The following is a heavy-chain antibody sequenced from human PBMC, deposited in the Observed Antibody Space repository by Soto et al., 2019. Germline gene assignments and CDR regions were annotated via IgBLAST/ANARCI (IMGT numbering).Heavy chain of an antibody. D-gene: IGHD2-15*01. CDR2: ISAYNGNT. J-gene: IGHJ4*02. Sequence: ASVKVSSKASGYTFTSYGISWVRQAPGQGLEWMGWISAYNGNTNYAQKLQGRVTMTTDTSTSTAYMELRSLRSDDTAVYYCARVYPDCSGGSCFYGDFDYWGQGTLVTVSS. CDR1: GYTFTSYG. V-gene: IGHV1-18*01. CDR3: ARVYPDCSGGSCFYGDFDY.